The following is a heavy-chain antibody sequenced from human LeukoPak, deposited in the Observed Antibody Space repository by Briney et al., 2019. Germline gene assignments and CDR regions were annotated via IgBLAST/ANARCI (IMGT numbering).Heavy chain of an antibody. CDR2: IYHSGST. Sequence: SETLSLTCTVSGYSISSGYYWGWLRQPPGKGLEGIGSIYHSGSTYYNPSLKSLVTISVDTSKNQFSLKLSSVTSADTAVYYCAGTIVVVTSWFDPWGQGTLVTVSS. CDR1: GYSISSGYY. D-gene: IGHD2-21*02. V-gene: IGHV4-38-2*02. CDR3: AGTIVVVTSWFDP. J-gene: IGHJ5*02.